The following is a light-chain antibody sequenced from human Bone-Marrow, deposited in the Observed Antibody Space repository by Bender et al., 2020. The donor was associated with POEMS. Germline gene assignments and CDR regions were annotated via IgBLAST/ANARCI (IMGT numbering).Light chain of an antibody. CDR1: SSNMGAGYG. J-gene: IGLJ3*02. Sequence: QSVLTQPPSVSGAPGQTVTISCTGTSSNMGAGYGVNWYQQLPGTAPKLLIYNNENRPTGVPDRFSGSKSGKAASLTISGLQAADEADYFCCSYAGSYTLVFGGGTTLTVL. CDR3: CSYAGSYTLV. CDR2: NNE. V-gene: IGLV1-40*01.